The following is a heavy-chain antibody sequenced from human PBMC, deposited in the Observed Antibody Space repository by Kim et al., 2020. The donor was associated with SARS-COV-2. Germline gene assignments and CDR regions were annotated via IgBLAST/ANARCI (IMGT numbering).Heavy chain of an antibody. CDR3: ARSARGIYGSGTYPSYYYYGMDV. V-gene: IGHV5-51*01. J-gene: IGHJ6*02. CDR2: IYPGDSDT. CDR1: GDSFSSYW. D-gene: IGHD3-10*01. Sequence: GESLKISCEGSGDSFSSYWIAWVRQMPGKGLEWMGIIYPGDSDTRYSPSFQGQVTISVDKSISTAYLQWSSLKASDSAMYYCARSARGIYGSGTYPSYYYYGMDVWGQGTTVTVSS.